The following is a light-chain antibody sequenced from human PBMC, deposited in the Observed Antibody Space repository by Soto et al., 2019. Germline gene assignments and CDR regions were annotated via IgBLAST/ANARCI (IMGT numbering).Light chain of an antibody. CDR3: AAWHDSLNGLV. CDR2: YDD. Sequence: QSVLTQPPSVSEAPRQRVTISCSGSSSNIGNNAVNWYQQLPGKAPKLLIYYDDLLPSGVSDRFSGSKSGTSASLAISGLQSEDEADYYCAAWHDSLNGLVFRTGTTVTVL. J-gene: IGLJ1*01. CDR1: SSNIGNNA. V-gene: IGLV1-36*01.